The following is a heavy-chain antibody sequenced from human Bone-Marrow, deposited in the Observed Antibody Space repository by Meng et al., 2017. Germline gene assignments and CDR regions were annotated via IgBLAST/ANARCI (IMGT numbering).Heavy chain of an antibody. CDR2: TYYRSRWYT. D-gene: IGHD1-26*01. J-gene: IGHJ4*02. CDR1: GDSVSSTSAA. Sequence: QVQFQQVGPGLGNTSHTLSLTCSISGDSVSSTSAAWYWRRRSPSRGLEWLGRTYYRSRWYTDYAVSVKSRININPDTTENHFSLQLNSVTPEDTAVYYCARESSGSPLDYWGRGTLVTVSS. V-gene: IGHV6-1*01. CDR3: ARESSGSPLDY.